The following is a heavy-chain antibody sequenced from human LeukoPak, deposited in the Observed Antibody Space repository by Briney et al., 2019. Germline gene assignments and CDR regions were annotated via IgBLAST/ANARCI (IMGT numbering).Heavy chain of an antibody. CDR3: VAGWGYYFDY. Sequence: GGSLRLSCAASGFTFSNAWMGWVRQAPGKGLEWVGRIKSKTDGGTTDYAAPVKGRFTISRDDSKHTLYLQMNSLKTEDTAVYYCVAGWGYYFDYWGQGTLVTVSS. V-gene: IGHV3-15*01. D-gene: IGHD6-19*01. J-gene: IGHJ4*02. CDR2: IKSKTDGGTT. CDR1: GFTFSNAW.